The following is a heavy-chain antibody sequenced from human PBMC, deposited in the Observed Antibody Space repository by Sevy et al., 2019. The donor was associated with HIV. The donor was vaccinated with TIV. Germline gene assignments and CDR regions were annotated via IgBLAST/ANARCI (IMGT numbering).Heavy chain of an antibody. CDR1: GFTFNIYS. CDR2: VSFGCGKI. Sequence: GGSLRLSCAVSGFTFNIYSMSWVRQAPGKGLEWVSTVSFGCGKINYADSVKGRFIISRDDSKNTLYLQMNSLRAEDTAVYFCAREGWTRPHDYWGQGTLVTVSS. J-gene: IGHJ4*02. D-gene: IGHD2-15*01. V-gene: IGHV3-23*01. CDR3: AREGWTRPHDY.